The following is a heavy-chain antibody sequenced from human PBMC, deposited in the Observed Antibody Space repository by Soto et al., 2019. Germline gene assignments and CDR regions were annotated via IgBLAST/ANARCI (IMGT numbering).Heavy chain of an antibody. D-gene: IGHD2-8*01. J-gene: IGHJ4*02. CDR2: IYYSGST. Sequence: VAGGTSRRWAGRWIRQPPGKGLEWIGYIYYSGSTNYNPSLKSRVTISVDTSKNQFSLKMTSVTAADWAIYFCARYNSYAIAYWGRVTLVTVS. CDR1: GGTSRRWA. V-gene: IGHV4-59*01. CDR3: ARYNSYAIAY.